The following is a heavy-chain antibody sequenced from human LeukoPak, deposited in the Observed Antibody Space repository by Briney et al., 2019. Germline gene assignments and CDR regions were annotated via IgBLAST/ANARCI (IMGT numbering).Heavy chain of an antibody. CDR3: ATPLYYFDY. J-gene: IGHJ4*02. V-gene: IGHV3-48*03. Sequence: AGGSLRLSCAASGFTFSSYEMNWVRQAPGKGLEWVSYISSSGSTIYYADSVKGRFTISRDNAKNSLYLQMNSLRAEDTAVYYCATPLYYFDYWGQGTLVTVSS. CDR1: GFTFSSYE. CDR2: ISSSGSTI.